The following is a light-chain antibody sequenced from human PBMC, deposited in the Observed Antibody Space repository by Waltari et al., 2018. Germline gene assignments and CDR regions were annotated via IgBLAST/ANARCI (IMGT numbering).Light chain of an antibody. Sequence: SYEVTQPPSVSVSPGQTASIPCSGDKLGDKYACWYQQKPGQSPVLVIYQDNKRPSGIPERFSGSNSGNPATLTISGTQSMDEADYYCQAWNSSTVVFGGGTKLTVL. V-gene: IGLV3-1*01. CDR3: QAWNSSTVV. CDR2: QDN. J-gene: IGLJ2*01. CDR1: KLGDKY.